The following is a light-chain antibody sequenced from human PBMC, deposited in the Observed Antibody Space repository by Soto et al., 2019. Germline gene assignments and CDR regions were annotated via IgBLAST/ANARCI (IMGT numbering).Light chain of an antibody. CDR1: QSVSSN. J-gene: IGKJ4*02. Sequence: EIVMTQSPATLSVSPGERATLSCRASQSVSSNLAWYQQKPGQTPKLLIYVAYTRATGIRARFSGSGSGTEFPLTISSLQSEDFAVYYCQKYNVWPLTFGGGTKLEFK. CDR2: VAY. V-gene: IGKV3-15*01. CDR3: QKYNVWPLT.